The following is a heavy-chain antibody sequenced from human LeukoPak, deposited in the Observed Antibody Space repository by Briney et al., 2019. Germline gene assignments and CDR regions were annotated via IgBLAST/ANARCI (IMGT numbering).Heavy chain of an antibody. CDR3: AKDRPGAFDY. V-gene: IGHV3-23*01. J-gene: IGHJ4*02. D-gene: IGHD1-14*01. Sequence: GGSLRLSCAASGFTFSSYAMSWVRQAPGKGLEWVSAISGTGGDTYYADSVKGRFTISRDNSKNTLYLQMTSLRAEDTALYYCAKDRPGAFDYWGQGTLVTVSS. CDR2: ISGTGGDT. CDR1: GFTFSSYA.